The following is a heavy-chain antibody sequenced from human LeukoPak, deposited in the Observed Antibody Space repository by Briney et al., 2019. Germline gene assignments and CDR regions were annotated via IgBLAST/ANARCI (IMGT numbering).Heavy chain of an antibody. CDR2: IWYHGSNE. V-gene: IGHV3-33*01. J-gene: IGHJ4*02. CDR1: GFTFSSYG. CDR3: ARDAYYFGSGSYVDY. D-gene: IGHD3-10*01. Sequence: GRSLRLSCAVSGFTFSSYGMHWVRQAPGKGLGWVAVIWYHGSNEFYADSVKGRFTISRDNSKNTLYLQMNSLRAEDTAVYYCARDAYYFGSGSYVDYWGQGTLVTVSS.